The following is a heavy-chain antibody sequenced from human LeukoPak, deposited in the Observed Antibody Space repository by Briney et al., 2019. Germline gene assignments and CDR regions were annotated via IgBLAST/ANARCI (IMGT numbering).Heavy chain of an antibody. V-gene: IGHV4-34*01. J-gene: IGHJ6*02. Sequence: SETLSLTCAVYGGSFSGYYWSWIRQPPGKGLEWIGEISHSGSTNYNPSLKSRVTISVDTSKNQFSLKLSSVTAADTAVYYCARGAYDYDSSGSPPDYYYYYGMDVWGQGTTVTVSS. CDR3: ARGAYDYDSSGSPPDYYYYYGMDV. D-gene: IGHD3-22*01. CDR2: ISHSGST. CDR1: GGSFSGYY.